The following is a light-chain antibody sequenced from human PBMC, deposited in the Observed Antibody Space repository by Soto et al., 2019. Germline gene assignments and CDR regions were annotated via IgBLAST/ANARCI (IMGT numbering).Light chain of an antibody. CDR2: DVS. J-gene: IGLJ1*01. CDR3: SLYTSENTYV. CDR1: SSDVGGYNY. Sequence: QSALTQPRSVSGSPGQSVTISCTGTSSDVGGYNYVSWYQQHPGKVPKLMIYDVSKRPSGVPDRFSGSKSGNTASLIISGLQVEDEADYYCSLYTSENTYVFGTGTKLTVL. V-gene: IGLV2-11*01.